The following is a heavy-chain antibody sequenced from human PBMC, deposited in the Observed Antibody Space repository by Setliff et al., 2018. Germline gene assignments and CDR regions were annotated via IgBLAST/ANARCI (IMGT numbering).Heavy chain of an antibody. CDR1: GGSISSSGYY. V-gene: IGHV4-39*07. CDR3: ARGDSSGYYYILFDF. CDR2: IYYRGST. Sequence: LSLPGTVSGGSISSSGYYWGWIRQPPGKGLEWIGSIYYRGSTYYNPPLKSRVTMSVDASKNQFSLKLSSVTAADTAAYYCARGDSSGYYYILFDFWGQGTLVTSPQ. J-gene: IGHJ4*02. D-gene: IGHD3-22*01.